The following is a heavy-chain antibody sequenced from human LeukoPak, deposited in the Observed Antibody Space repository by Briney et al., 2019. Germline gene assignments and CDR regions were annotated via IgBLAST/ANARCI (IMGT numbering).Heavy chain of an antibody. V-gene: IGHV4-59*01. CDR2: IYYSGTT. Sequence: PSETLSLTCTVSGGSISNYYWSWIRQPPGKGLEWIGYIYYSGTTNYNPSLKSRVTIPLDTSKNQFSLTLRSVTAADTAVYYCARGPRLTIFGERDGLDVWGQGTTVTVSS. CDR1: GGSISNYY. CDR3: ARGPRLTIFGERDGLDV. D-gene: IGHD3-3*01. J-gene: IGHJ6*02.